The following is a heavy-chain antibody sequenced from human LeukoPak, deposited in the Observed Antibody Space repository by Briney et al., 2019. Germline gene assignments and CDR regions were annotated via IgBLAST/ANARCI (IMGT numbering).Heavy chain of an antibody. CDR3: ARHRGYCSSTSCSYNWFDL. CDR2: IYYNGST. J-gene: IGHJ5*02. Sequence: SETLSLTCTASGGSISSYYRTWIRQPPGKGLEWIGYIYYNGSTKYNPSLKSKVTMSVDRSEYRFSLKLGSVTPTSTAADEYARHRGYCSSTSCSYNWFDLWGQGTLVTVSS. CDR1: GGSISSYY. D-gene: IGHD2-2*03. V-gene: IGHV4-59*08.